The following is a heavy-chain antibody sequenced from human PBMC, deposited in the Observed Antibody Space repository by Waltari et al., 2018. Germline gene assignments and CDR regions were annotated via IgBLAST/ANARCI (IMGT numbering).Heavy chain of an antibody. J-gene: IGHJ4*02. V-gene: IGHV4-39*07. D-gene: IGHD3-3*01. CDR1: GGSISSSSYY. CDR2: IYYSGST. CDR3: ARDNYDFWSGPPAD. Sequence: QLQLQESGPGLVKPSETLSLTCTVSGGSISSSSYYWGWFRQPPGKGLEWIGSIYYSGSTYYNPSLKSRVTISVDTSKNQFSLKLSSVTAADTAVYYCARDNYDFWSGPPADWGQGTLVTVSS.